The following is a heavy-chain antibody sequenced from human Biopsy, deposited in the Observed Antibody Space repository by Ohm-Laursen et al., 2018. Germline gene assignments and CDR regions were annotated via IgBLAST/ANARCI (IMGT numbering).Heavy chain of an antibody. CDR3: ARGRGGLAPLDD. J-gene: IGHJ4*02. V-gene: IGHV3-66*01. CDR2: SSSGGST. Sequence: GSLRLSCSASGFSISINYMSWVRQAPGKGLEWTSVSSSGGSTYYADSVKDRFTISRDNSNNAVFLQMNSLRAEDTAVYYCARGRGGLAPLDDWGPGTLVTVSS. CDR1: GFSISINY.